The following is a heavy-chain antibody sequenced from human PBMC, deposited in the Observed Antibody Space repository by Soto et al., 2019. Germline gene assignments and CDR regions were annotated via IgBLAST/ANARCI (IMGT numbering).Heavy chain of an antibody. V-gene: IGHV1-69*06. J-gene: IGHJ6*02. D-gene: IGHD3-16*01. CDR1: GSAFSTYA. Sequence: QVQLVQSGAEVKEPGSSVKVACQASGSAFSTYAISWVRQAPGQGLEWMGGVIPLFGTSNYLPKFQGRVSIAADRSIETVYMELSRLRFDDTAVYFCARELKAGGHFGMDVWGQGTTVTVSS. CDR2: VIPLFGTS. CDR3: ARELKAGGHFGMDV.